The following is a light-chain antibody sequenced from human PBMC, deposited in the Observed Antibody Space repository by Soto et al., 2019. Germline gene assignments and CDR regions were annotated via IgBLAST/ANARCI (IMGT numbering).Light chain of an antibody. CDR3: QQYNDWPLT. V-gene: IGKV2-28*01. CDR1: QSLLHSNGYNY. Sequence: DIVMTQSPLSLPVTPGEPASISCRSSQSLLHSNGYNYLDWYLQKPGQSPQLLIYLGSNRASGVPDRFSGSGSGTEFTLTIISLQSEDSAVYYCQQYNDWPLTFGGGTKVEIK. J-gene: IGKJ4*01. CDR2: LGS.